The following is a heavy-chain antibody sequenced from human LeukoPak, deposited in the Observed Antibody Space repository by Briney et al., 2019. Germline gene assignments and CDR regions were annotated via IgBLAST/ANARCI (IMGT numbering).Heavy chain of an antibody. Sequence: SETLSLTSTVSGGSISNYYLNWIRQPPGKGLEWIGYIYYSGSTNYNPALKSRVTISGDTSKNEFSLKLTSVTAADTAVYYCARAPPIYHYYYGMDVWGQGTTVTVSS. J-gene: IGHJ6*02. CDR3: ARAPPIYHYYYGMDV. CDR2: IYYSGST. CDR1: GGSISNYY. V-gene: IGHV4-59*01.